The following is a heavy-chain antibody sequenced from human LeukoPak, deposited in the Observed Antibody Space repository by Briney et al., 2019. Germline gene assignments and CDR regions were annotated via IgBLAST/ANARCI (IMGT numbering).Heavy chain of an antibody. CDR3: ARQPPQYYGMDV. D-gene: IGHD1-14*01. Sequence: SETLSLTCSVSGGSFSNYYWSWIRQPAGKGLEWIGRIYTSGSTNYNPSVKSRVTMSVDTSNNQFSLKLTSVTAADTAVYYCARQPPQYYGMDVWGQGTTVTVSS. CDR1: GGSFSNYY. J-gene: IGHJ6*02. CDR2: IYTSGST. V-gene: IGHV4-4*07.